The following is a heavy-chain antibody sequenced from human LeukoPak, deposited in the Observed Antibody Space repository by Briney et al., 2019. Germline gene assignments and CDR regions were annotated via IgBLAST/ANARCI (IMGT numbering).Heavy chain of an antibody. D-gene: IGHD2-2*01. CDR1: GGSISSSSHY. CDR2: IYYSGST. J-gene: IGHJ4*02. CDR3: ARQEGGLGYCSSTSCYAFDY. Sequence: SETQSLTCTVSGGSISSSSHYWGWIRQPPGKGLEWIGSIYYSGSTYYNPSLKSRVTISVDTSKNQFSLKLSSVTAADTAVYYCARQEGGLGYCSSTSCYAFDYWGQGTLVTVSS. V-gene: IGHV4-39*01.